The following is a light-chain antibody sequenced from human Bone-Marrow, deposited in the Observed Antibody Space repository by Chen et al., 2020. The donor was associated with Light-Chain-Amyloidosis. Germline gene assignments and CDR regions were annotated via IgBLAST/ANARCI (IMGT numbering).Light chain of an antibody. CDR2: GNN. J-gene: IGLJ3*02. V-gene: IGLV1-40*01. Sequence: QSVLTQPPSVSGAAGQRVTSSCTGSSSNIGAGYDVHWYQQVPGTAPKLLIYGNNNRPAGVPDRFSGSKSGTSASLAITGLQAEDQGDYYCQSYDSSLSGSGVFGGGTKLTVL. CDR1: SSNIGAGYD. CDR3: QSYDSSLSGSGV.